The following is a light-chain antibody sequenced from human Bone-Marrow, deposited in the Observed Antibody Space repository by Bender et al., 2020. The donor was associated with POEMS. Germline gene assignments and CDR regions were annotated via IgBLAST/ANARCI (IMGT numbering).Light chain of an antibody. CDR2: DVT. CDR3: SSYTSTGTRV. CDR1: SNDVGGYKY. J-gene: IGLJ3*02. V-gene: IGLV2-14*01. Sequence: QSALTQPASVSGSPGQSITISCTGTSNDVGGYKYVSWYQQHPGKAPKLLIFDVTIRPSGVSNRFSGSKSGNTASLIISGLQAEDEADYYCSSYTSTGTRVFGGGTKLTVL.